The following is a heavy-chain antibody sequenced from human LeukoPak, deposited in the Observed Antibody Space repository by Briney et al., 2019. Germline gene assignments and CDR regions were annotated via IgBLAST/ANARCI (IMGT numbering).Heavy chain of an antibody. CDR3: ARITSSSNYSPYYYMDV. CDR2: IYYSGST. Sequence: SETLSLTCTVSGGSISSSGYYWSWIRQHPGKGLEWIGYIYYSGSTYYNPSLKSRVTMSVDTSKNQFSLKLSSVTAADTGVYYCARITSSSNYSPYYYMDVWGKGTTVTVSS. D-gene: IGHD4-11*01. V-gene: IGHV4-31*03. J-gene: IGHJ6*03. CDR1: GGSISSSGYY.